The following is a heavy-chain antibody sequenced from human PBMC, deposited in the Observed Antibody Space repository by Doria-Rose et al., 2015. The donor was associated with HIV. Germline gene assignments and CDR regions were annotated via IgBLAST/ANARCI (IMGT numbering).Heavy chain of an antibody. CDR2: IFSDDER. V-gene: IGHV2-26*01. D-gene: IGHD6-13*01. CDR1: GVSLSSPGMG. J-gene: IGHJ4*02. Sequence: QVTLKESGPVLVKPTETLTLTCTVSGVSLSSPGMGVSWIRQPPGKALEWLANIFSDDERSYQTSLQSRLTISRGTSKCQVVLTMTDMDPVDTATYYCARIKSSRWYHKYYFDFWGQGTLVIVSA. CDR3: ARIKSSRWYHKYYFDF.